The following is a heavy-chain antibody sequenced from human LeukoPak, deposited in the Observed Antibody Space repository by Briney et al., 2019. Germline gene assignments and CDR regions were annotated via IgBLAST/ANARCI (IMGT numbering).Heavy chain of an antibody. V-gene: IGHV3-21*01. Sequence: GGSLRLSCAASGFTFSSYSMNWVRQAPGKGLEWVSSISSSSSCIYYADSVKGRFTISRDNAKNSLYLQMNSLRAEDTAVYYCARVQRGGSYYFDYWGQGTLVTVSS. J-gene: IGHJ4*02. CDR2: ISSSSSCI. CDR1: GFTFSSYS. CDR3: ARVQRGGSYYFDY. D-gene: IGHD1-26*01.